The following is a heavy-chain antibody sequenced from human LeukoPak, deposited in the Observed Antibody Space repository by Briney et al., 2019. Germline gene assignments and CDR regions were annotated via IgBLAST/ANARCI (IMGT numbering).Heavy chain of an antibody. D-gene: IGHD2-2*01. CDR1: GGSISSSSYY. J-gene: IGHJ1*01. V-gene: IGHV4-39*07. CDR3: ARGSTSSQRYFQH. CDR2: IYYSGST. Sequence: SETLSLTCTVSGGSISSSSYYWGWIRQPPGKGLEWIGSIYYSGSTYYNPSLKSRVTISVDTSKNQFSLKLSSVTAADTAVYYCARGSTSSQRYFQHWGQGTLVTVSS.